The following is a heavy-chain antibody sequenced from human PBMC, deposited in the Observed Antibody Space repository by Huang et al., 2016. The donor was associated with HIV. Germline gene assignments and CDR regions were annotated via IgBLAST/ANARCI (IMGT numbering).Heavy chain of an antibody. CDR1: GYTFTDSN. CDR2: IKPKRGGT. J-gene: IGHJ4*02. V-gene: IGHV1-2*02. D-gene: IGHD6-6*01. CDR3: ARDWSFGSSTSPAD. Sequence: QVQLVQSGAEVQNPGASVRVSCKASGYTFTDSNIHWVPQAPGQGLEWKGWIKPKRGGTIDAQRCQGRVTMTRDTTISTVHMDLRRSQSDDTAVYFCARDWSFGSSTSPADWGQGTLVTVSS.